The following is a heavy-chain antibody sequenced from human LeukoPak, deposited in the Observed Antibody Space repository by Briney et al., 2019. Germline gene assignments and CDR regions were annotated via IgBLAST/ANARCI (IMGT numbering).Heavy chain of an antibody. J-gene: IGHJ4*02. CDR2: ISGSGGST. CDR1: GFTFNNNA. V-gene: IGHV3-23*01. Sequence: GGSLRLSCAASGFTFNNNAMNWVCQAPGKGLEWVSAISGSGGSTYYAGSVKGRFTISRDNSKNTLYLQMNSLRAEDTALYYCAKSLHGSGSYYNYWGQGTLVTVSS. CDR3: AKSLHGSGSYYNY. D-gene: IGHD3-10*01.